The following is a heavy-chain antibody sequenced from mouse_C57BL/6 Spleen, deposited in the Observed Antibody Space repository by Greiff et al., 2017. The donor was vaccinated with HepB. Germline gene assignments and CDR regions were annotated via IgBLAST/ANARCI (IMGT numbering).Heavy chain of an antibody. CDR1: GFTFSSYG. CDR3: ERHEDYGGDAMDY. V-gene: IGHV5-6*02. Sequence: DVMLVEPGGDLVKPGGSLKLSCAASGFTFSSYGMSWVRQTSDKGLEWVATISSGGSYTYYPDSVKGRFTISRDNAKNTLYLHMSSLKSEDTAMYYGERHEDYGGDAMDYWGQGTSVTVSS. CDR2: ISSGGSYT. J-gene: IGHJ4*01. D-gene: IGHD1-1*02.